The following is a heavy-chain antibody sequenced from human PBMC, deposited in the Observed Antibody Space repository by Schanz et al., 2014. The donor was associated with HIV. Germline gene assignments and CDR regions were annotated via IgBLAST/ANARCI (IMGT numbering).Heavy chain of an antibody. CDR2: TWYDGSNK. D-gene: IGHD3-10*01. J-gene: IGHJ3*02. CDR1: GFTFRSYG. CDR3: ARENPLYYYLHGGPFDI. Sequence: VQLVESGGGVVQPGRSLRLSCAASGFTFRSYGMHWVRQAPGKGLEWVAVTWYDGSNKYYADSVKGRFTISRDNSQNTMYLQMNRLRAEDTAVYYCARENPLYYYLHGGPFDIWGQGTMVTVSS. V-gene: IGHV3-33*01.